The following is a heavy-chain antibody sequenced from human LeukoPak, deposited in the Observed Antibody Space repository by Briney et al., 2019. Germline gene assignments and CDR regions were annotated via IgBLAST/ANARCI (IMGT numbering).Heavy chain of an antibody. CDR3: PSGGHSSSWHAPFDS. Sequence: SSETLSLTCTVSGGPISSYYWSWLRQSPGKGLEWIGYIYYSGSINYNHSLKSRVTISVDTSKNQFSLPQSSVTAAHTAVCYCPSGGHSSSWHAPFDSWGKGTLVTVSS. CDR1: GGPISSYY. J-gene: IGHJ4*02. D-gene: IGHD6-13*01. CDR2: IYYSGSI. V-gene: IGHV4-59*01.